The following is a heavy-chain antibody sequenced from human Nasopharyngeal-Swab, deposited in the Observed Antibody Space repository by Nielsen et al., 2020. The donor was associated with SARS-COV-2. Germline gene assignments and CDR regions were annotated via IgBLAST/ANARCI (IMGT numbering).Heavy chain of an antibody. CDR2: ISGSGGST. V-gene: IGHV3-23*01. Sequence: GGFLRLSCAASGFTFSSYAMSWVRQAPGKGLEWVSAISGSGGSTYYADSVKGRFTISRDNSKNTLYLQMNSLRAEDTAVYYCAKVPGHKYYYYGMDVWGQGTTVTVSS. J-gene: IGHJ6*02. CDR3: AKVPGHKYYYYGMDV. CDR1: GFTFSSYA.